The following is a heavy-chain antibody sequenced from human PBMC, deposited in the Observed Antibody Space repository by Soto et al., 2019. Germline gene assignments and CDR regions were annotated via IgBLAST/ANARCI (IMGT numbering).Heavy chain of an antibody. CDR3: AKARRIVVVPVAAPYYYYGMDV. Sequence: EVQLLESGGGLVQPGGSLRLSCAASGFTFSSYAMSWVRQAPGTGLEWVSAISGSGGSTYYADSVKSRFTISRDNSKNTLYLQMNSLRAEATAVSYCAKARRIVVVPVAAPYYYYGMDVWGQGTKVTVSS. CDR1: GFTFSSYA. CDR2: ISGSGGST. D-gene: IGHD2-2*01. V-gene: IGHV3-23*01. J-gene: IGHJ6*02.